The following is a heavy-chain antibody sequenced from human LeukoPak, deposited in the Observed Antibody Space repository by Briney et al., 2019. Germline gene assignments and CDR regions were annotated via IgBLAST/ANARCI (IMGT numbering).Heavy chain of an antibody. CDR1: GYTFSNYW. CDR3: AITYYYDSSGYPSAFDI. J-gene: IGHJ3*02. Sequence: GESLKISCKGSGYTFSNYWIGWVRQMPGKGLEWMGIIYPGDSDTRYSPSFQGQVTISADKSISTAYLQWSSLKASDTAMYYCAITYYYDSSGYPSAFDIWGQGTMVTVSS. D-gene: IGHD3-22*01. CDR2: IYPGDSDT. V-gene: IGHV5-51*01.